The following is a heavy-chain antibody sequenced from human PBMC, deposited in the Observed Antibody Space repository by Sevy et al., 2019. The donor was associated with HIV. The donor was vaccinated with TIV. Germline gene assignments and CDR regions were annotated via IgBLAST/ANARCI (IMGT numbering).Heavy chain of an antibody. J-gene: IGHJ6*03. CDR3: AREGRYCSSTSCYNYMDV. Sequence: ASVKVSCKASGYTFTSYGISWVRQAPGQGLEWMGWISAYNGNTNYAQKLQGRVTMTTDTSTSTAYMGLRSLRSDDTAVYYCAREGRYCSSTSCYNYMDVWGKGTTVTVSS. CDR2: ISAYNGNT. V-gene: IGHV1-18*04. D-gene: IGHD2-2*02. CDR1: GYTFTSYG.